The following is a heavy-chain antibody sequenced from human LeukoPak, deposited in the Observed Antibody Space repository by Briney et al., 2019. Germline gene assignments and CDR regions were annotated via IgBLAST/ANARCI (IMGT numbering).Heavy chain of an antibody. CDR3: ATRYCTIPACRASSYHCMDN. V-gene: IGHV3-7*01. D-gene: IGHD2-8*01. Sequence: GGSLILSCAASGFTFSSYWMTWVRQAPGQGQEWGANIKQDGSEAYYVDSVKGRFTVSRDNAKNSLYLQLNSLGAEDTAVYYCATRYCTIPACRASSYHCMDNWGKGTTVTVSS. CDR1: GFTFSSYW. CDR2: IKQDGSEA. J-gene: IGHJ6*03.